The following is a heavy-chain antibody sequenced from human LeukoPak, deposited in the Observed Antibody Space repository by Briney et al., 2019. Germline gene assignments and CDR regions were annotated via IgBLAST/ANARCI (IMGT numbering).Heavy chain of an antibody. CDR1: GFTFSSYA. Sequence: GGSLRLSRAASGFTFSSYAMSWVRQAPGKGLEWVSAISGSGGSTYYADSVKGRFTISRDNSKNTLYLQMSSLRAEDTAVYYCARRGYNYEAFDYWGQGTLVTVSS. CDR3: ARRGYNYEAFDY. D-gene: IGHD5-18*01. CDR2: ISGSGGST. V-gene: IGHV3-23*01. J-gene: IGHJ4*02.